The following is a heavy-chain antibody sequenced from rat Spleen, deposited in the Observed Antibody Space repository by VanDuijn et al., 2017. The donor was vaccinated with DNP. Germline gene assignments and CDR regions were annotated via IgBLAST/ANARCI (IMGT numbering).Heavy chain of an antibody. Sequence: EVHLVESGGGLVQPGRSLKLSCVASGFTFSNFYMAWVRQAPTKGLEWVASISNGGGNTYYRDSVKGRFTISRDNAKNTLYLQMSSLRSEETATYYCTRVELLYFDYWGQGVMVTVSP. CDR2: ISNGGGNT. CDR1: GFTFSNFY. J-gene: IGHJ2*01. CDR3: TRVELLYFDY. D-gene: IGHD1-6*01. V-gene: IGHV5-25*01.